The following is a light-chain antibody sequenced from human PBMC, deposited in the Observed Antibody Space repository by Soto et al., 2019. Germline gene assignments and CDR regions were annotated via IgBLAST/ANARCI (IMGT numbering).Light chain of an antibody. CDR1: SSDVGAYDY. Sequence: SALTQPASVSGSPGQSITISCTGTSSDVGAYDYVSWYQQHPDKAPKLMIYEVSYRPSGVSHRFSGSKSVNTATLTISGLPAEDEAAYYCSSYTTSSTRVFGTGTKVTVL. V-gene: IGLV2-14*03. J-gene: IGLJ1*01. CDR3: SSYTTSSTRV. CDR2: EVS.